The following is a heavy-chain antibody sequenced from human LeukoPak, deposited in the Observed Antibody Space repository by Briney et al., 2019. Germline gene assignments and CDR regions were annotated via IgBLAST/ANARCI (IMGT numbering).Heavy chain of an antibody. CDR1: GGSISSYY. D-gene: IGHD3-22*01. CDR3: ASHYDSSGYYPEYFQH. CDR2: IYSTGST. Sequence: SETLSLTCTVSGGSISSYYWSWIRQPAGKGLEWIGRIYSTGSTNYNPSLKSRVTMSVDTPKNQFSLKLSSVTAADTAVYYCASHYDSSGYYPEYFQHWGQGTLVTVSS. V-gene: IGHV4-4*07. J-gene: IGHJ1*01.